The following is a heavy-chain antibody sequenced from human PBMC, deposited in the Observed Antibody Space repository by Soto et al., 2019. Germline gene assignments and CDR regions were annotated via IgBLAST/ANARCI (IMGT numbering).Heavy chain of an antibody. CDR3: ARDLGGYSYGYSYGMDV. CDR1: GFTFSSYS. Sequence: VGSLRLSCAASGFTFSSYSMNWVRQAPGKGLEWVSSISSSSSYIYYADSVKGRFTISRDNAKNSLYLQMNSLRAEDTAVYYCARDLGGYSYGYSYGMDVWGQGTTVTVSS. CDR2: ISSSSSYI. D-gene: IGHD5-18*01. J-gene: IGHJ6*02. V-gene: IGHV3-21*01.